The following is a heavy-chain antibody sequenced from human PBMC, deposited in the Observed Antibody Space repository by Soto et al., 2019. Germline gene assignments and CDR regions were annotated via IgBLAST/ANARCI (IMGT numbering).Heavy chain of an antibody. CDR2: INAGNGNT. V-gene: IGHV1-3*01. CDR3: ARDLIDYYGSGSYYEVNYYYYYGMDV. J-gene: IGHJ6*02. Sequence: ASVKVSCTASGYTFTSYSMHWVRQAPGQRLEWMGWINAGNGNTKYSQKFQGRVTITRDTSASTAYMELSSLRSEDTAVYYCARDLIDYYGSGSYYEVNYYYYYGMDVWGQGTTVTVSS. D-gene: IGHD3-10*01. CDR1: GYTFTSYS.